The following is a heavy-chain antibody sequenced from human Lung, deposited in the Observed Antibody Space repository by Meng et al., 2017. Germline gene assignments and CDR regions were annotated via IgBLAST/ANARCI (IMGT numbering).Heavy chain of an antibody. Sequence: EVQLVESGGGLVKPGGSLRLSCAASGFTFSNYSMNWVRQAPGKGLEGVSSISSSSRYIYYADSLKGRFTISRDNAKNSLYLQMNSLRAEDTAVFYCARDNYYDSGSYSGFDYWGQGALVTVSS. J-gene: IGHJ4*02. CDR3: ARDNYYDSGSYSGFDY. CDR2: ISSSSRYI. D-gene: IGHD3-10*01. CDR1: GFTFSNYS. V-gene: IGHV3-21*01.